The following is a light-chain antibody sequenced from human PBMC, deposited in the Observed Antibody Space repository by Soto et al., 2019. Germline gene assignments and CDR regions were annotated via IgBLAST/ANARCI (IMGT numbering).Light chain of an antibody. Sequence: EIVLTQSPATLSLSPGERATLSCRASQSVSSYLAWYQQKPGQAPRLLIYDASNRATAIPARFSGSGSGTDFTLTISSLEPDDFAVYYGQQRSNWPSVTVGQGTKLESK. J-gene: IGKJ2*01. CDR2: DAS. CDR1: QSVSSY. CDR3: QQRSNWPSVT. V-gene: IGKV3-11*01.